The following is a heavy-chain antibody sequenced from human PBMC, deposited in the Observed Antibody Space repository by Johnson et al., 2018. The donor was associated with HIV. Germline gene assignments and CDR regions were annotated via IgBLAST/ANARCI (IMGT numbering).Heavy chain of an antibody. CDR3: VRDGNYYDRSGYRVDAFDV. V-gene: IGHV3-20*04. D-gene: IGHD3-22*01. CDR1: GFTFDDYG. Sequence: VQLVESGGGVVRPGGSLRLSCAASGFTFDDYGMSWVRQAPGKGLEWVSGINWNGGSTGYADSVKGRFTISRDNAKNSLFLQMNSLRAEDTAVYYCVRDGNYYDRSGYRVDAFDVWGQGTMVTVSS. J-gene: IGHJ3*01. CDR2: INWNGGST.